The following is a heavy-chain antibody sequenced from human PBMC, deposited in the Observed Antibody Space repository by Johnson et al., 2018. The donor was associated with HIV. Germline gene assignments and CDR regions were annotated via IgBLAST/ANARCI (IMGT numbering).Heavy chain of an antibody. CDR2: ISYDGGNK. D-gene: IGHD6-13*01. V-gene: IGHV3-30*03. J-gene: IGHJ3*02. CDR1: GFIFSGFG. CDR3: ARSGYSSSWYALSAFDI. Sequence: VQLLESGGGVVQPGRSLRLSCAASGFIFSGFGLHWVRQAPGKGLEWVACISYDGGNKYYADSVRGRITISRDNSKSTVFVQMNSLRAEDTAVYYCARSGYSSSWYALSAFDIWGQGTMVTVSS.